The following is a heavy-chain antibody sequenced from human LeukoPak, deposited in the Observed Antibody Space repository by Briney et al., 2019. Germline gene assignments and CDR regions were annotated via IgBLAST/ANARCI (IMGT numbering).Heavy chain of an antibody. CDR2: INPNSGGT. V-gene: IGHV1-2*02. CDR1: GYTFTGYY. CDR3: ARQFPRIAVAGRTSDY. J-gene: IGHJ4*02. Sequence: VSVKVSCKASGYTFTGYYMHWVRQAPGQGLEWMGWINPNSGGTNYAQKFQGRVTMTRDTSISTAYMELSRLRSDDTAVYYCARQFPRIAVAGRTSDYWGQGTLVTVSS. D-gene: IGHD6-19*01.